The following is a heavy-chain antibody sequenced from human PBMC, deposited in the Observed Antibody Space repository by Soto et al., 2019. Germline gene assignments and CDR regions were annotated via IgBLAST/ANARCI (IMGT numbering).Heavy chain of an antibody. CDR3: ATLGSGSYSFQH. V-gene: IGHV4-39*01. CDR2: IDYSGST. CDR1: GDSISTSFYY. J-gene: IGHJ1*01. Sequence: PSETLSLTCIVSGDSISTSFYYWGWIRQPPGKGLEWIGSIDYSGSTYYNASLKSRVTISVDTSKNQFSLRLSSVTAADTAMYYCATLGSGSYSFQHWGQGTLVTVSS. D-gene: IGHD1-26*01.